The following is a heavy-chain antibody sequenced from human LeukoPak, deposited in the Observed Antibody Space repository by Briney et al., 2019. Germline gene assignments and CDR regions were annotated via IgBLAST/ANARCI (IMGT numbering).Heavy chain of an antibody. V-gene: IGHV1-3*01. CDR1: GYTFTSYA. Sequence: GASVKVSCKASGYTFTSYAMHWVRQAPGQRLEWMGWINAGNGNTKYSQKFQGRVTITRDTSASTAYMELSSLRSEDTAVYYCARGPYYDYIWGSYRPVYFDYWGQGTLVTVSS. D-gene: IGHD3-16*02. CDR2: INAGNGNT. J-gene: IGHJ4*02. CDR3: ARGPYYDYIWGSYRPVYFDY.